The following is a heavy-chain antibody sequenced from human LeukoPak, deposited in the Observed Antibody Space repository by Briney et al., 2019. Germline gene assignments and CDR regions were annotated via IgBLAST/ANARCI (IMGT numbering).Heavy chain of an antibody. CDR2: INPNSGGT. V-gene: IGHV1-2*02. CDR1: GYTFTVYY. Sequence: GASVTVSCKASGYTFTVYYMHWVRQAPGQGLEWMGWINPNSGGTNYAQKFQGRVTMTRDTSISTAYMELSRLRSDDTAVYYCARGGIVVVPAAENWFDPWGQGTLVTVSS. D-gene: IGHD2-2*01. CDR3: ARGGIVVVPAAENWFDP. J-gene: IGHJ5*02.